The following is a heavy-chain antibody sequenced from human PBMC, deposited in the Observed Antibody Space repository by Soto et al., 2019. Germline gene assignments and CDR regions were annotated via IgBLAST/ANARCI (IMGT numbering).Heavy chain of an antibody. Sequence: QITLKESDPTLVKPTQNLTLTCTFSGFSLSTTGVGVGWFRQPPGQALAWLAFIYWGDDKRWSPSLKSRPTITKDASKNQVVITMTTMDPVDTATYYWAHRRVVPAKGNNWFDTWGQGTLVIVSS. J-gene: IGHJ5*02. CDR1: GFSLSTTGVG. CDR2: IYWGDDK. V-gene: IGHV2-5*02. D-gene: IGHD2-15*01. CDR3: AHRRVVPAKGNNWFDT.